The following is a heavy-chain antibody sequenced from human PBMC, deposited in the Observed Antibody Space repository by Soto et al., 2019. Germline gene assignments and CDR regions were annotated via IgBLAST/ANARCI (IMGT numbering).Heavy chain of an antibody. V-gene: IGHV6-1*01. CDR3: ARNDYYYYYGMDV. CDR1: VDSVSSNSTA. Sequence: QTLSLTCAISVDSVSSNSTAWNWIIQSPSRGLEWLGRTYYMSKWYNDYAVSVKSRITINPDTSKNQFSLQLNSVTPEDTAVYYCARNDYYYYYGMDVWGQGATVTVSS. CDR2: TYYMSKWYN. J-gene: IGHJ6*02.